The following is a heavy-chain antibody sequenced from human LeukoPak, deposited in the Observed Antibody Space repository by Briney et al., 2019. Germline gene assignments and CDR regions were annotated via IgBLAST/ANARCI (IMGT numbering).Heavy chain of an antibody. CDR3: ARDFYYDSSGHFDY. CDR1: GGSISSYY. Sequence: SETLSLTCTVSGGSISSYYWSWIRQPPGKGLEWIGYMYNSGSTNYNPSLKSRVTISIDTSKNQFSLKLSSVTAADTAVYYCARDFYYDSSGHFDYWGQGTLVTVSS. D-gene: IGHD3-22*01. J-gene: IGHJ4*02. CDR2: MYNSGST. V-gene: IGHV4-59*01.